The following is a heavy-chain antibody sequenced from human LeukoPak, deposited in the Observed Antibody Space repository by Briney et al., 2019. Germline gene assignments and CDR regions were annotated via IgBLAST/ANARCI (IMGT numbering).Heavy chain of an antibody. J-gene: IGHJ5*02. D-gene: IGHD1-26*01. Sequence: SETLSLTCTVSGGSISSGGYYWSWIRQHPGKGLEWIGYIYYSGSTNYNPSLKSRVTISVDTSKNYFSLKLSSVTAADTAVYYCAREYPKGGSYRFDPWGQGTLVTVSS. CDR3: AREYPKGGSYRFDP. CDR2: IYYSGST. V-gene: IGHV4-31*03. CDR1: GGSISSGGYY.